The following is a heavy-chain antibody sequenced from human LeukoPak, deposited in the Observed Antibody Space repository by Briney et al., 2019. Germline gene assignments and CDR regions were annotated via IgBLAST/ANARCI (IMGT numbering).Heavy chain of an antibody. CDR2: IKTDGSIT. J-gene: IGHJ4*02. Sequence: GGSLRLSCAASGFSFSVYWMHWVRQAPGKGPVWVSRIKTDGSITDYADFVKGRFTISRDNAKNTLYLQMNSLRAEDTAVYYCARRYMATSAEDFDYWGQRTLVTVSS. CDR1: GFSFSVYW. CDR3: ARRYMATSAEDFDY. D-gene: IGHD3-16*02. V-gene: IGHV3-74*01.